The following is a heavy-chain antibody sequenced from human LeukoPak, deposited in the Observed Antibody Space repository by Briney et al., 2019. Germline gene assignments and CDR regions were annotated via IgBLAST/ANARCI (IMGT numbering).Heavy chain of an antibody. CDR3: ATYSSLNRREFQY. D-gene: IGHD3-22*01. CDR2: IKTDGSEK. Sequence: PGGSLRLSCAASGFTFSSYAMSWVCQAPGKGLQWVANIKTDGSEKYYVDSVKGRFTISRDNAKNSLYLQMNSLRAEDTAVYYCATYSSLNRREFQYWGQGTLLTVSS. V-gene: IGHV3-7*01. J-gene: IGHJ1*01. CDR1: GFTFSSYA.